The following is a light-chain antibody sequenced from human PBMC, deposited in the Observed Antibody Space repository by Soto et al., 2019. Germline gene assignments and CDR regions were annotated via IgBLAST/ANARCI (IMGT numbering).Light chain of an antibody. CDR3: IQTLQAPYS. CDR2: LGS. CDR1: QSLRHHNGYNY. J-gene: IGKJ2*01. V-gene: IGKV2-28*01. Sequence: DIVMTQSPLSLHVTPGEPASISCRSSQSLRHHNGYNYLDWYLQKPGQSPQVLIYLGSNRASGVPDRVSGSGSGTVFTLKISRVEAEDVGVYYCIQTLQAPYSFGQGTKLEIK.